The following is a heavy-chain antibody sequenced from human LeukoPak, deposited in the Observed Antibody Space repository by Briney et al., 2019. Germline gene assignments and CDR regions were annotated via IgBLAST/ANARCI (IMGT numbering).Heavy chain of an antibody. CDR1: GFTFSNYW. D-gene: IGHD6-6*01. CDR3: AREARGGNY. V-gene: IGHV3-7*05. Sequence: GGSLRLSCAVSGFTFSNYWMSWVRQAPGKGLESVANIKQDGSEKYYVDSVKGRFTISRDNAKNSLYLQMNSLRAEDTAVYYCAREARGGNYWGQGTLVTVSS. J-gene: IGHJ4*02. CDR2: IKQDGSEK.